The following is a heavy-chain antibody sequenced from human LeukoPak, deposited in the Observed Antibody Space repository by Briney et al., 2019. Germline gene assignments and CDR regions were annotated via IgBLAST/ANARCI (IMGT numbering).Heavy chain of an antibody. V-gene: IGHV4-4*07. CDR3: ARGTGTADY. D-gene: IGHD1-1*01. J-gene: IGHJ4*02. CDR1: GGSISSYY. CDR2: IYTSGST. Sequence: SETLSLTCTVSGGSISSYYWSWIRQPAGKGLGWIGRIYTSGSTNYNPSLKSRVTMSVDTSKNQFSLKLSSVTAADTAVYYCARGTGTADYWGQGTLVTVSS.